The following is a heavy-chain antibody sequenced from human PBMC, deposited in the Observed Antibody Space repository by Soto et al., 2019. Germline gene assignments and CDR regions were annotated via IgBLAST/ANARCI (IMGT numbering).Heavy chain of an antibody. V-gene: IGHV5-51*01. Sequence: LKISCKASGYSFNSYWIGWVRQMPGKGLDWMGIIYPGDSDTKYSPSFRGQVTISVDKSIKTAYLQWSSLKASDTALYYCATQGYDSSGYFDFWGQGTLVTVSS. D-gene: IGHD3-22*01. CDR2: IYPGDSDT. CDR3: ATQGYDSSGYFDF. CDR1: GYSFNSYW. J-gene: IGHJ4*02.